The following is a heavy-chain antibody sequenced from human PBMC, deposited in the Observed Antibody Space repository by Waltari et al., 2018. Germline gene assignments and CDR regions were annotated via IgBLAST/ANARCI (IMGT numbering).Heavy chain of an antibody. CDR1: GFTFSRSA. CDR2: ISGSGDRT. CDR3: AKGANPQHPYHFEN. J-gene: IGHJ4*02. V-gene: IGHV3-23*01. Sequence: LSCAASGFTFSRSAMSWVRQAPGKGLEWVSGISGSGDRTDDADSVKGRFTISRDNSKNTLSLQMNSLRVEDTAIYYCAKGANPQHPYHFENWGQGTLVTVSS.